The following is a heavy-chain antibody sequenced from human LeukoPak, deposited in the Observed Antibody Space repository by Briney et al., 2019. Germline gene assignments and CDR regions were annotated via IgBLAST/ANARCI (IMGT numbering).Heavy chain of an antibody. CDR3: ARGFWHFDL. V-gene: IGHV3-74*01. CDR2: INTDGGST. CDR1: GFTFSDYW. Sequence: GGSLRLSCAASGFTFSDYWMHWVRQTPGKGLVWVSRINTDGGSTSYADFVKGRFTISRDNAKNTLYLQMNSLRVEDTAVYYCARGFWHFDLWGRGTLVTVSS. J-gene: IGHJ2*01.